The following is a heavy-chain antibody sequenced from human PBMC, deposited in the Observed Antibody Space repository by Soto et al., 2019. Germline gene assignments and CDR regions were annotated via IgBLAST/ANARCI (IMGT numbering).Heavy chain of an antibody. J-gene: IGHJ4*01. Sequence: GGSLRLSCAASGFTFSGYAMSWVRQAPGKGLEWVSGISGGGGGIYYAESVQGRFTISRDNSKNTLYLQMNSLRAEDTAVYYCAKGNGNSVWYGHHWGQGALVTVSS. CDR1: GFTFSGYA. D-gene: IGHD6-19*01. V-gene: IGHV3-23*01. CDR3: AKGNGNSVWYGHH. CDR2: ISGGGGGI.